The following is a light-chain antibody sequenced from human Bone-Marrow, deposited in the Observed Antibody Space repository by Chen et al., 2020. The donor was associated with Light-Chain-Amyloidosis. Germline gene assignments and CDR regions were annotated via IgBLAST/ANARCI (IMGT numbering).Light chain of an antibody. CDR1: SGDFGGYNY. V-gene: IGLV2-14*01. CDR2: EVS. CDR3: SSYTSTGTYV. J-gene: IGLJ1*01. Sequence: QSALTQPASVSGSPGQSITLSCTGSSGDFGGYNYVSWYRHHPGKAPKLMIYEVSNRPSGVSNRFSGSKSGNTASLTISGLQTEDEADYYCSSYTSTGTYVFGTGTKVTVL.